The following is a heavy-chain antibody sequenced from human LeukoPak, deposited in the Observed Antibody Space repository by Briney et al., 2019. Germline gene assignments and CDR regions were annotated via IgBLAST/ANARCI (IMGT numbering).Heavy chain of an antibody. CDR1: GYTFTGYY. J-gene: IGHJ4*02. V-gene: IGHV1-2*02. CDR3: ARVNSGYVGAFDY. Sequence: ASVKVSCKASGYTFTGYYMHWVRQAPGQGLEWMGWINSNSGGTKYAQKFQGRVTMSRDTSISTAYMELSRLRSDGTAVYYCARVNSGYVGAFDYWGQGTLVTVSS. CDR2: INSNSGGT. D-gene: IGHD3-10*01.